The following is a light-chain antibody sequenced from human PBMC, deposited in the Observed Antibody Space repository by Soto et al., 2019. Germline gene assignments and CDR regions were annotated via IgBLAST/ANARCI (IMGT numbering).Light chain of an antibody. J-gene: IGLJ1*01. Sequence: SYELTQPPSVTVAPGQTARIACGGKNIGRKGVHWYQQKAGQAPVLVVDDGGDRPSGIPERFSGSKSGNTATLTISRVEDGDEADYYCQVWDTTSDHFYVFGPGTKVTVL. CDR2: DGG. CDR1: NIGRKG. CDR3: QVWDTTSDHFYV. V-gene: IGLV3-21*02.